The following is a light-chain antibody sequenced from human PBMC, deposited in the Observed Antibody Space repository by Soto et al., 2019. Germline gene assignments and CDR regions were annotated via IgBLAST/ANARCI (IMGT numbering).Light chain of an antibody. V-gene: IGLV1-44*01. CDR3: AAWDDSLNGRV. CDR2: SNN. Sequence: QSVLTQPPSTSGTPGQRVTISCSGSSSNIESNTVNWYQQLPGTAPKLLIYSNNQRPSGVPDRFSGSKSGTSASLAISGLQSDDEADYYCAAWDDSLNGRVFGGGTKLTVL. J-gene: IGLJ3*02. CDR1: SSNIESNT.